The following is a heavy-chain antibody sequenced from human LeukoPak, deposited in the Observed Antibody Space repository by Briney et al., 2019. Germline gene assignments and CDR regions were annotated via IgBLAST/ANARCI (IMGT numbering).Heavy chain of an antibody. Sequence: PGGSLRLSCAASGFTFNNYAMNWVRQAPGKGLEWVSSISGSGGNTYYADSVKGRFTISRDNAKNSLYLQMNSLRAEDTAVYYCARGILESSVYYYYYYMDVWGKGTTVTISS. V-gene: IGHV3-23*01. D-gene: IGHD3-3*01. CDR3: ARGILESSVYYYYYYMDV. CDR2: ISGSGGNT. CDR1: GFTFNNYA. J-gene: IGHJ6*03.